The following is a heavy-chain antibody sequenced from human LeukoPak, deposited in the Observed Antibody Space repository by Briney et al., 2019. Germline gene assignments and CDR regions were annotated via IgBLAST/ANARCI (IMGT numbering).Heavy chain of an antibody. CDR3: AKDRVPLYGDLINWFDP. CDR2: ISGSGGYT. Sequence: GGSLRLSCAASGFTFSSYSMNWVRQAPGKGLEWVSAISGSGGYTYYADSVKGRFTISRDNSKNTLYLQMNSLRAEDTAVYYCAKDRVPLYGDLINWFDPWGQGTLVTVSS. J-gene: IGHJ5*02. V-gene: IGHV3-23*01. D-gene: IGHD4-17*01. CDR1: GFTFSSYS.